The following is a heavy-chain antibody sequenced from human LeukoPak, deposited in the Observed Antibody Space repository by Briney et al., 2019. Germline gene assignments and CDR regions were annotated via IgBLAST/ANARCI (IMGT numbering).Heavy chain of an antibody. CDR3: ARAGYDSAARAFDI. Sequence: SETLSLPCTVSGYSISSGYYWGWIRQPPGKGLEWIGSIYHSGSTYYNPSLKSRVTISVDTSKNQFSLKLSSVTAADTAVYYCARAGYDSAARAFDIWGQGTMVTVSS. CDR1: GYSISSGYY. V-gene: IGHV4-38-2*02. CDR2: IYHSGST. J-gene: IGHJ3*02. D-gene: IGHD3-22*01.